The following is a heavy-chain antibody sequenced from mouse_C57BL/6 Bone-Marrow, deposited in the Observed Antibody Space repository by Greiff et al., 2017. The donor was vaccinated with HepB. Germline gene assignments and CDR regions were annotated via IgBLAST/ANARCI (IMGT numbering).Heavy chain of an antibody. Sequence: EVKVVESEGGLVQPGRSMKLSCTASGFTFSDYYMAWVRQVPEKGLEWVANINYDGSSTYYLDSLKSRFIISRDNAKNILYLQMSSLKSEDTATYYCARVPYGSFDYWGQGTTLTVSS. CDR1: GFTFSDYY. V-gene: IGHV5-16*01. D-gene: IGHD1-1*01. CDR2: INYDGSST. J-gene: IGHJ2*01. CDR3: ARVPYGSFDY.